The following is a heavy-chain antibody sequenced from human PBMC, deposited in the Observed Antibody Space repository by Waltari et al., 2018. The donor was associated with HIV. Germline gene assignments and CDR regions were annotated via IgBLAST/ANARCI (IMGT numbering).Heavy chain of an antibody. V-gene: IGHV3-48*01. D-gene: IGHD7-27*01. Sequence: EVPLVESGGGLVQPGGSLRRSFAASGLTFSNYTMNWVRQDPGKGLEWVSYISRSSSSIFYADSVKGRFTISRDNAKNSLYLQMNSLRVEDTAVYYCARDINGGWGYWGQGTLVTVAS. CDR1: GLTFSNYT. J-gene: IGHJ4*02. CDR3: ARDINGGWGY. CDR2: ISRSSSSI.